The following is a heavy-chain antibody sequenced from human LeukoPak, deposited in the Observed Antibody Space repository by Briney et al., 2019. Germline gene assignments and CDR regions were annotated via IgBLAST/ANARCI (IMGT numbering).Heavy chain of an antibody. D-gene: IGHD6-13*01. CDR1: GYSISSGYY. Sequence: SETLSLTCTVSGYSISSGYYWGWIRQPPGKGLEWIGSIYHSGSTYYNPSLKSRVTISVDTSKNQFSLKLSSVTAADTAVYYCARRGSSSWWGFDYWGQGTLVTVSS. J-gene: IGHJ4*02. CDR3: ARRGSSSWWGFDY. CDR2: IYHSGST. V-gene: IGHV4-38-2*02.